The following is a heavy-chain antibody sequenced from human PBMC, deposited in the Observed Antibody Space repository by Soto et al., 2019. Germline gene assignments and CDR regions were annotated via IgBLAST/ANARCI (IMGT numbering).Heavy chain of an antibody. J-gene: IGHJ6*02. V-gene: IGHV4-31*03. D-gene: IGHD6-19*01. CDR2: IYYSGST. CDR3: ARFIAVAANYYYYGMDV. Sequence: PSETLSLTCTVSGGSISSGGYYWSWIRQHPGKGLEWIGYIYYSGSTYYNPSLKSRVTISVDTSKNQFSLKLSSVTAADTAVYYRARFIAVAANYYYYGMDVWGQGTTVTVSS. CDR1: GGSISSGGYY.